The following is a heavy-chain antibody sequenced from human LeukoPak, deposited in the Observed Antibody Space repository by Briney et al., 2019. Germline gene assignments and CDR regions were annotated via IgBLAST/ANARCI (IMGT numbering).Heavy chain of an antibody. CDR2: IKSKTDGGTT. Sequence: PGGSLRLSCAASGFTFSNAWMSWVRQAPGKGLEWVGRIKSKTDGGTTDYAAPVKGRFTISRDDSKNTLYLQMNSLKAEDTAVYYCTTDYGDYVDFDLWGRGTLVTVSS. J-gene: IGHJ2*01. V-gene: IGHV3-15*01. CDR3: TTDYGDYVDFDL. D-gene: IGHD4-17*01. CDR1: GFTFSNAW.